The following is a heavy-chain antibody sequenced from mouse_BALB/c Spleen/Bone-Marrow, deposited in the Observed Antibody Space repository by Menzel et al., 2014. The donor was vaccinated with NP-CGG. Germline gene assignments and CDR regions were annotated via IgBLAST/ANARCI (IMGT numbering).Heavy chain of an antibody. D-gene: IGHD2-1*01. CDR3: ARDYLYYFDY. CDR1: GFTFTDHY. Sequence: EVKLVESGGGLVQPGGFLRLSCATSGFTFTDHYMSWVRQPPGKALEWLGFIRNKANGYTTEYSASVKGRFTISRDNSQSIVYLQMNTLRAEDSATYYCARDYLYYFDYWGQGTTLTGSS. J-gene: IGHJ2*01. CDR2: IRNKANGYTT. V-gene: IGHV7-3*02.